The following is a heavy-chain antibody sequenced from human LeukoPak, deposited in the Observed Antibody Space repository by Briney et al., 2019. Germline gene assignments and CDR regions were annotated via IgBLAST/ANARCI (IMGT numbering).Heavy chain of an antibody. CDR3: AKDGEWTFDI. J-gene: IGHJ3*02. D-gene: IGHD3-3*01. V-gene: IGHV3-23*01. Sequence: GGSLRLSCAASGFTFSNYGMHWVRQAPGKGLEWVSAISGSGGSTYYADSVKGRFTISRDNSKNTLYLQMNSLGAEDTAMYYCAKDGEWTFDIWGQGTMVTVSS. CDR2: ISGSGGST. CDR1: GFTFSNYG.